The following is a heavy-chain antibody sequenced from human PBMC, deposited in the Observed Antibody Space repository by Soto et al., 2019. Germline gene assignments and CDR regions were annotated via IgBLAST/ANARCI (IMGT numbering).Heavy chain of an antibody. CDR2: INSSNGNA. CDR1: AYTFTRYG. D-gene: IGHD3-22*01. V-gene: IGHV1-18*01. CDR3: ARGGPTSADHYYPMDV. Sequence: ASVKVSCKASAYTFTRYGVNWVRQAPGQGLEWMGWINSSNGNAEYAQNLQGRVTMTIDTSTSTAYMELRSLRSDDTAVYYCARGGPTSADHYYPMDVWGQGTAVTVSS. J-gene: IGHJ6*02.